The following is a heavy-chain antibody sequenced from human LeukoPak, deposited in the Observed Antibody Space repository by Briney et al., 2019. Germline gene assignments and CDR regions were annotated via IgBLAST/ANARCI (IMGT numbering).Heavy chain of an antibody. CDR3: ARDNFHCSSTSCYPDAFDI. D-gene: IGHD2-2*01. CDR2: INPNSGGT. V-gene: IGHV1-2*02. Sequence: ASVKVSCKASGYTFTGYYMHWVRQAPGQGLEWMGWINPNSGGTNYAQKFQGRVTMTRDTSISTAYMELSRLRSDDTAVYYCARDNFHCSSTSCYPDAFDIWGQGTMVTVSS. J-gene: IGHJ3*02. CDR1: GYTFTGYY.